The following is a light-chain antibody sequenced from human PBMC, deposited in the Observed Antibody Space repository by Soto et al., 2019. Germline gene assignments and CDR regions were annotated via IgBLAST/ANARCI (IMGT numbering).Light chain of an antibody. Sequence: QSVLTQPASVSGSPGQSITISCTGTSRDIGAYNYVAWYQHHPGKAPRLIIYAVSNRPSGVSNRFSGSKSGNTASLTISGLQAEDEAHYYCSSSKTSTNLLFGGGTQLTVL. CDR1: SRDIGAYNY. CDR3: SSSKTSTNLL. CDR2: AVS. V-gene: IGLV2-14*01. J-gene: IGLJ3*02.